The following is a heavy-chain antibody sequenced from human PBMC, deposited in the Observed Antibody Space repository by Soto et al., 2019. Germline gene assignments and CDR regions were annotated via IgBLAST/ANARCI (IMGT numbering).Heavy chain of an antibody. V-gene: IGHV3-23*01. CDR1: GFTFSSYA. CDR3: ARDPQSDYVHEYGMDV. J-gene: IGHJ6*02. D-gene: IGHD3-16*01. Sequence: PGGSLRLSCAASGFTFSSYAMSWVRQAPGKGLEWVSAISGSGGSTYYADSVKGRFTISRDNSKNTLYLQMNSLRAEDTAVYYCARDPQSDYVHEYGMDVWGQGTTVTVSS. CDR2: ISGSGGST.